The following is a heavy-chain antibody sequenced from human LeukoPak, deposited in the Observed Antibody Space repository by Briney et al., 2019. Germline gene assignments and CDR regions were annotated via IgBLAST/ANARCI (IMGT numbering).Heavy chain of an antibody. CDR3: ATWGMCSSGPGDY. CDR1: GGTFSSYA. CDR2: IIPILGIA. Sequence: SVKVSCKASGGTFSSYAISWVRQAPGQGLEWMGRIIPILGIANYAQKFQGRVTITADKSTSTAYMELSSLRSEDTAVYYCATWGMCSSGPGDYWGQGTLVTVSS. D-gene: IGHD6-19*01. J-gene: IGHJ4*02. V-gene: IGHV1-69*04.